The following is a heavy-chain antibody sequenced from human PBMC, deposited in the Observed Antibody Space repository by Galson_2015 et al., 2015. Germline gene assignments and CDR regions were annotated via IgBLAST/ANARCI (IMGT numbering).Heavy chain of an antibody. CDR2: ICPGDSDT. Sequence: QSGAEVKKPGESLKISSKGSGYSFTSYWIGWVRQMPGKGLEWMGIICPGDSDTRYSPSFQGQVTISADKSISTAYLQWSSLKASDAAVYYCAKLRVPAVIDAFDIWGQGTMVTVSS. CDR3: AKLRVPAVIDAFDI. CDR1: GYSFTSYW. V-gene: IGHV5-51*01. J-gene: IGHJ3*02. D-gene: IGHD2-2*01.